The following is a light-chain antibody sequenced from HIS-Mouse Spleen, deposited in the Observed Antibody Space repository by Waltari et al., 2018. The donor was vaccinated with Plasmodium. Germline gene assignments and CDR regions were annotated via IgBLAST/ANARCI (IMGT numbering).Light chain of an antibody. CDR1: ALPKKS. CDR3: YSTDSSGNHRV. CDR2: EDS. V-gene: IGLV3-10*01. J-gene: IGLJ3*02. Sequence: SYELPQPPSVSVSPGQTARITCAGDALPKKSALLYQQKYGQAPLLVIYEDSKRPPGIPERFSGSSSGTMATLTISGAQVEDEADYYCYSTDSSGNHRVFGGGTKLTVL.